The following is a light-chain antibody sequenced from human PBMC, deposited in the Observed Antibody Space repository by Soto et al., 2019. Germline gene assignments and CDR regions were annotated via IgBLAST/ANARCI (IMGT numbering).Light chain of an antibody. J-gene: IGKJ5*01. Sequence: EIVRTQSPATLSVSPGERATLSCRASQSVSNKLAWYQQKPCQAPRLLIYDASTRATGIPATFSGSGSGTEFTLTISSLQSEDFAVYYCQQYNNWPTITFGQGTRLEIK. CDR2: DAS. CDR3: QQYNNWPTIT. V-gene: IGKV3D-15*01. CDR1: QSVSNK.